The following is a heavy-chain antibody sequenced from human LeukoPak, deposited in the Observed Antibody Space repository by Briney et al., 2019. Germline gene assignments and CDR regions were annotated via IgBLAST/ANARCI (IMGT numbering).Heavy chain of an antibody. V-gene: IGHV3-23*01. J-gene: IGHJ6*03. CDR2: ISGSGGST. Sequence: PGGSLRLSCAASGFTFSSYAMSWVRQAPGKGLEWVSAISGSGGSTYYADSVKGRFTISRDNSKNTLYLQMNSLRAEDTAVYYCAKDSALYYDFWSGYLGALYYYYMDVWGKGTTVTVSS. D-gene: IGHD3-3*01. CDR1: GFTFSSYA. CDR3: AKDSALYYDFWSGYLGALYYYYMDV.